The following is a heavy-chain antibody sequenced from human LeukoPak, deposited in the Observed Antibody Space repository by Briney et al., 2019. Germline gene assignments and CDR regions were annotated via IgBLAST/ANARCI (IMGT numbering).Heavy chain of an antibody. Sequence: GESLQISCVASGSPFTNYWIAWVRQLPGKGLEWMGIIYPGDSDTRYSPSFQGQVTISADKSISTAYLQWSSLRASDTAMYYCARQTSGYPLEYWGQGTLVTVSS. V-gene: IGHV5-51*01. CDR3: ARQTSGYPLEY. D-gene: IGHD6-25*01. CDR2: IYPGDSDT. J-gene: IGHJ4*02. CDR1: GSPFTNYW.